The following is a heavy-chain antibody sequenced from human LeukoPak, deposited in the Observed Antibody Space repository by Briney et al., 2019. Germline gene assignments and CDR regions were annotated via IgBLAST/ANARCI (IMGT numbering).Heavy chain of an antibody. CDR1: GGSFSGYY. D-gene: IGHD3-22*01. J-gene: IGHJ4*02. Sequence: SSETLSLTCAVYGGSFSGYYWSWIRQPPGKGLECIGEINHSGSTNYNPSLKSRVTISVDTSKNQFSLKLSSVTAADTAVYYCARDRDYYDSSGYSLFDYWGQGTLVTVSS. CDR2: INHSGST. CDR3: ARDRDYYDSSGYSLFDY. V-gene: IGHV4-34*01.